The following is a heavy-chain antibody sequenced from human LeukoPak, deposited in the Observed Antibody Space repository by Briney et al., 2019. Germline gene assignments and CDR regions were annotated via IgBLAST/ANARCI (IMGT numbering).Heavy chain of an antibody. CDR3: ARTGGEKVLNCSGGSCYELGYYYMDV. V-gene: IGHV4-34*01. D-gene: IGHD2-15*01. CDR2: INHSGST. Sequence: PSETLSLTCAVYGGSFSGYYWSWIRQPPGKGLEWIGEINHSGSTNYNPSLKSRVTISVDTSKNQFSLQLNSVTPEDTAVYYCARTGGEKVLNCSGGSCYELGYYYMDVWGKGTTVTVSS. J-gene: IGHJ6*03. CDR1: GGSFSGYY.